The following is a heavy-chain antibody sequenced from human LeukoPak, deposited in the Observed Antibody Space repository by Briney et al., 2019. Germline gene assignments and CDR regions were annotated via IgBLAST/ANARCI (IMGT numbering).Heavy chain of an antibody. CDR2: INHSGST. J-gene: IGHJ4*02. CDR1: GGSFSGYY. V-gene: IGHV4-34*01. Sequence: PSETLSLTCAVYGGSFSGYYWSWIRQPPGKGLEWIGEINHSGSTNYNPSLKSRVTISVDTSKNQFSLKLSSVTAADTAVYYCATDIVVEPAMGFYWGQGTLVTVSS. CDR3: ATDIVVEPAMGFY. D-gene: IGHD2-2*01.